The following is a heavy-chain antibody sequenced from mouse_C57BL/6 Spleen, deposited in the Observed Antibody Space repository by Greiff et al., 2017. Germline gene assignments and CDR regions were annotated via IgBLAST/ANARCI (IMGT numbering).Heavy chain of an antibody. J-gene: IGHJ2*01. CDR2: IDPNSGGT. V-gene: IGHV1-72*01. Sequence: QVQLQQPGAELVKPGASVKLSCKASGYTFNSYWMHWVKQRPGRGLEWIGRIDPNSGGTKYNEKLKSKATLTVDKPSSTAYRQRSSRTSEDSAVYYGARDDYGSSIYFDYWGQGTTLTVSS. D-gene: IGHD1-1*01. CDR1: GYTFNSYW. CDR3: ARDDYGSSIYFDY.